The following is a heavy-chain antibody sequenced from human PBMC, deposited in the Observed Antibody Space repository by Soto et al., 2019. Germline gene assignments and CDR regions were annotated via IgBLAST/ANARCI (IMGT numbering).Heavy chain of an antibody. CDR3: ARDRVPYVYFYYGMDV. D-gene: IGHD3-10*02. V-gene: IGHV3-30-3*01. CDR1: GFAFNNYS. J-gene: IGHJ6*02. Sequence: QVQLVESGGGVVQPGRSLRLSCAASGFAFNNYSMHWVRQAPGKGLEWVAIMSMDGSNKYYADSVKGRFTISRDNSKGILYLQMSSLRPEDTAVSFCARDRVPYVYFYYGMDVWGQGATVTVSS. CDR2: MSMDGSNK.